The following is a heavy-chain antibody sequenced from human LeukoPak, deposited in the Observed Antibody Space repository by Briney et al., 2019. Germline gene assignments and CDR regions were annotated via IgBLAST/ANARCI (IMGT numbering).Heavy chain of an antibody. CDR1: GFTFSIYS. Sequence: PGGSLRLSCAASGFTFSIYSMNWVRQAPGKGLEWVSAISGSGGATYYADSVKGRFTISRDNSKNTLYLQMNSLRAEDTAVYYCAKSTVTTGDWYFDYWGQGTLVTVSS. D-gene: IGHD4-17*01. J-gene: IGHJ4*02. V-gene: IGHV3-23*01. CDR2: ISGSGGAT. CDR3: AKSTVTTGDWYFDY.